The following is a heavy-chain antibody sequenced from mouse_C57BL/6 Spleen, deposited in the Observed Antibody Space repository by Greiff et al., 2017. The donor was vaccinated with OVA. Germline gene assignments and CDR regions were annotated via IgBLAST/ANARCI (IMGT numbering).Heavy chain of an antibody. CDR3: TGGGLGPVSFAY. Sequence: EVMLVESGGGLVQPGGSMKLSCVASGFTFSNYWMNWVRQSPEKGLEWVAQIRLKSDNYATHYAESVKGRFTISRDDSKSSVYLQMNNLRAEDTGIYYCTGGGLGPVSFAYWGQGTLVTVSA. V-gene: IGHV6-3*01. D-gene: IGHD4-1*01. CDR1: GFTFSNYW. CDR2: IRLKSDNYAT. J-gene: IGHJ3*01.